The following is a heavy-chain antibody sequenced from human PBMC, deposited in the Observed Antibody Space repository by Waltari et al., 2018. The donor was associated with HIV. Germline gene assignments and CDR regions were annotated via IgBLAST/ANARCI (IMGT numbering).Heavy chain of an antibody. J-gene: IGHJ4*02. CDR1: GFTFSSYG. D-gene: IGHD3-22*01. CDR3: AREYDSSGYLHY. V-gene: IGHV3-30*02. Sequence: QVQLVESGGGVVQPGGSLRLSCAASGFTFSSYGMHWVRQAPGKGREWVAFIRYDGSNKYYADSVKGRFTISRDNSKNTLYLQMNSLRAEDTAVYYCAREYDSSGYLHYWGQGTLVTVSS. CDR2: IRYDGSNK.